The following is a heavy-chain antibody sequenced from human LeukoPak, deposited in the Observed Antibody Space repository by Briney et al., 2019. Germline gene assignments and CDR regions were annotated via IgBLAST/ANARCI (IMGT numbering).Heavy chain of an antibody. CDR2: IYYSGST. V-gene: IGHV4-30-4*01. D-gene: IGHD1-1*01. Sequence: SETLSLTCAVYGGSFSGYYWSWIRQPPGKGLEWIGYIYYSGSTYYNPSLKSRVTISVDTSKNQFSLKLSSVTAADTAVYYCARVESDWFDPWGQGTLVTVSS. CDR1: GGSFSGYY. J-gene: IGHJ5*02. CDR3: ARVESDWFDP.